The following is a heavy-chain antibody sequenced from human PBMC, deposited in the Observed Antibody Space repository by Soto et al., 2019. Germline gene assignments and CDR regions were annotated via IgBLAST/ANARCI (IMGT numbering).Heavy chain of an antibody. CDR1: GFTFSTYA. Sequence: GGSLRLSCAASGFTFSTYAMTWVRQAPGEGLQWVSGISGSGSGTYYADSVKGRFTISRDNSKNTLYLQMNSLRAEDTAVYYCAKDGSPCGDGGSCFYHLDYWGREPWSPSPQ. J-gene: IGHJ4*02. CDR3: AKDGSPCGDGGSCFYHLDY. V-gene: IGHV3-23*01. D-gene: IGHD2-15*01. CDR2: ISGSGSGT.